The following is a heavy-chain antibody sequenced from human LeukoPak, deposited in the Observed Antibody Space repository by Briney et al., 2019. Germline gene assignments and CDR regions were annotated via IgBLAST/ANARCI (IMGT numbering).Heavy chain of an antibody. CDR1: GGSISSGGYY. J-gene: IGHJ4*02. Sequence: SQTLSLTCTVSGGSISSGGYYWSWIRQPPGKGLEWIGYIYHSGSTYYNPSLKSRVTISVDRSKNQFSLKLSSVTAADTAVYYCARQRTGVLFDYWGQGTLVTVSS. V-gene: IGHV4-30-2*01. D-gene: IGHD6-25*01. CDR3: ARQRTGVLFDY. CDR2: IYHSGST.